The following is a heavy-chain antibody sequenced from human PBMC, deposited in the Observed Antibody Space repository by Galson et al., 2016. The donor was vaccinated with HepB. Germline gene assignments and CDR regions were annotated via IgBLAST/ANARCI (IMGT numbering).Heavy chain of an antibody. Sequence: SLRLSCAASGFTFSSYAMHWVRQAPGKGLEYVSTISSNGANTYHADSVKGRFTISRDNSKNTLYLQMSSLRTEDTAVYYCVKDSRGLRYFEWLIPRARVLSPTTNYWGQGTLVTVSS. V-gene: IGHV3-64D*06. CDR2: ISSNGANT. D-gene: IGHD3-9*01. J-gene: IGHJ4*02. CDR1: GFTFSSYA. CDR3: VKDSRGLRYFEWLIPRARVLSPTTNY.